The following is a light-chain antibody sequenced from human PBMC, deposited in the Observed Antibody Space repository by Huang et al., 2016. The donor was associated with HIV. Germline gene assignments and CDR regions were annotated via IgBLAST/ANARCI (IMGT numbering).Light chain of an antibody. J-gene: IGKJ4*01. CDR3: QQRRSWPLT. CDR1: QTIGTY. CDR2: DGS. V-gene: IGKV3-11*01. Sequence: EVVLTQSPPTLSLFPGGTATLSCRASQTIGTYVAWYQQRPGQGPRLLIYDGSNRAAGVPARISGAGSRTTFTLGISGLECEDFGVYYCQQRRSWPLTFGGRTKVEV.